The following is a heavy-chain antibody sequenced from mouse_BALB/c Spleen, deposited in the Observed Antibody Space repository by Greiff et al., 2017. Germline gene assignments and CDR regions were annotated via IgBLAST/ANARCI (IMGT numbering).Heavy chain of an antibody. Sequence: EVQLVESGAELVKPGASVKLSCTASGFNIKDTYMHWVKQRPEQGLEWIGRIDPANGNTKYDPKFQGKAPITADTSSNTDYLQLSSMTSEDTAVYYSEYYNGSSDVLTDWGQGTTRTGAS. CDR2: IDPANGNT. D-gene: IGHD1-1*01. V-gene: IGHV14-3*02. CDR1: GFNIKDTY. CDR3: EYYNGSSDVLTD. J-gene: IGHJ2*01.